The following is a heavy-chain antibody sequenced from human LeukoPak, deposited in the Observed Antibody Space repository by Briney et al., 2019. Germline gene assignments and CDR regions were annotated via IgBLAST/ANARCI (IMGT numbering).Heavy chain of an antibody. CDR2: IYHSGST. CDR3: ARGYVGQWLALGYYYYMDV. D-gene: IGHD6-19*01. J-gene: IGHJ6*03. V-gene: IGHV4-4*02. Sequence: SETLSLTCAVSGGSISSSNWWSWVRQPPGKGLEWIGEIYHSGSTNYNPSLKSRVTMSVDTSKNQFSLKLSSVTAADTAVYYCARGYVGQWLALGYYYYMDVWGKGTTVTISS. CDR1: GGSISSSNW.